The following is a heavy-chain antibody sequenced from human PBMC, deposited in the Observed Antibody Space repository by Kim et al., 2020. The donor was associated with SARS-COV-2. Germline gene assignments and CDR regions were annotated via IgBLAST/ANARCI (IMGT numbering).Heavy chain of an antibody. CDR1: GYTFTSYG. Sequence: ASVKVSCKASGYTFTSYGISWVRQAPGQGLEWMGWISAYNGNTNYAQKLQGRVTMTTDTSTSTAYMELRSLRSDDTAVYYCARDRGDEGLDAFDIWGQGTMVTVSS. D-gene: IGHD3-10*01. CDR3: ARDRGDEGLDAFDI. CDR2: ISAYNGNT. V-gene: IGHV1-18*04. J-gene: IGHJ3*02.